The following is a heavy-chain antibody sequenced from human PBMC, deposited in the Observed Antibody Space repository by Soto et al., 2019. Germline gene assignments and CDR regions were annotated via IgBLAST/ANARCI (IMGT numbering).Heavy chain of an antibody. CDR2: ISWNSNTI. Sequence: SLRHPSCAAGVTLDDFAGHWVRQAPGKGLEWVSGISWNSNTIAYADSVKGRFTISRDNAKNSLYLQMNSLRAEDTAFYYCAKDTGPNWGQGTLVTVSS. CDR3: AKDTGPN. V-gene: IGHV3-9*01. CDR1: GVTLDDFA. J-gene: IGHJ4*02.